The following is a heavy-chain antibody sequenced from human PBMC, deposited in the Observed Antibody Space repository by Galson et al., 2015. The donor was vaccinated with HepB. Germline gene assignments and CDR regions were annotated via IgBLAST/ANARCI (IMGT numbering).Heavy chain of an antibody. CDR3: ATYEDAFDI. CDR1: GFTFSSYG. J-gene: IGHJ3*02. Sequence: SLRLSCAASGFTFSSYGMHWVRQAPGKGLEWVAVISYDGSNKYYADSVKGRFTISRDNSKNTLYLQMNSLRAEGTAVYYCATYEDAFDIWGQGTMVTVSS. CDR2: ISYDGSNK. D-gene: IGHD5-12*01. V-gene: IGHV3-30*03.